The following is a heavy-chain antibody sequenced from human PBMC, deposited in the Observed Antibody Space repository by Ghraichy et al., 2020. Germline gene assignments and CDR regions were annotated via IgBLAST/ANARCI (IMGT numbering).Heavy chain of an antibody. CDR1: GFTFSSYA. CDR2: ISVSGGST. D-gene: IGHD4-17*01. J-gene: IGHJ4*02. V-gene: IGHV3-23*01. Sequence: GSLNISCAASGFTFSSYAMSWVRQAPGKGLEWVSGISVSGGSTYYADSVTGRFTVSRDNSKNTLYLQMNSLRAEDTAVYYCAKMGRYDDSVVYYFDYWGQGTLVTVSS. CDR3: AKMGRYDDSVVYYFDY.